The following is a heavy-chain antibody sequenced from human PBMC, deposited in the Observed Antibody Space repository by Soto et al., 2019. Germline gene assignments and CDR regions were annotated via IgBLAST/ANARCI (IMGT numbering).Heavy chain of an antibody. J-gene: IGHJ3*02. CDR2: IYYSGNT. D-gene: IGHD6-19*01. Sequence: PSETLSLTCTVSGGSISSGDYYWSWIRQPPGKGLEWIGYIYYSGNTYYNPSLKSRVTISVDTSKNQFSLKLSSVTAADTAVYYCARAPRGSSGWRDPGRGNDAFDIWGQGTMVTVSS. CDR1: GGSISSGDYY. CDR3: ARAPRGSSGWRDPGRGNDAFDI. V-gene: IGHV4-30-4*02.